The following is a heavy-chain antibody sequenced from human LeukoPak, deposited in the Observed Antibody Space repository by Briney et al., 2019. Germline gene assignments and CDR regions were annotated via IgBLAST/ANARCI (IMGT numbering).Heavy chain of an antibody. J-gene: IGHJ1*01. CDR3: STVGYQFTSDYLQH. CDR2: IKCKRDGGTT. Sequence: GGSLRLTCAASGFTFSYDWLRWVRQAPGKGLDWVGRIKCKRDGGTTDYGAIVKGRFTISRDDSKTTQYLQMNSRNTENAAVYYCSTVGYQFTSDYLQHWGQGTLVTVSS. D-gene: IGHD2-2*01. V-gene: IGHV3-15*01. CDR1: GFTFSYDW.